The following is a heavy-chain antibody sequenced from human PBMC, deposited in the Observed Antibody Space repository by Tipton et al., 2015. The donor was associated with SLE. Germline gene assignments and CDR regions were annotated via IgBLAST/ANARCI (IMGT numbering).Heavy chain of an antibody. CDR3: ARRIRSGWYNNY. CDR2: ISNTGNNV. J-gene: IGHJ4*02. D-gene: IGHD6-19*01. CDR1: GFTFSDYA. Sequence: GSLRLSCPASGFTFSDYAMSWVRQAPGKGLEWISYISNTGNNVYYADSVKGRFTISRDNAKSSLYLQMNSLRAEDTAVYYCARRIRSGWYNNYWGQGTLVTVSS. V-gene: IGHV3-11*01.